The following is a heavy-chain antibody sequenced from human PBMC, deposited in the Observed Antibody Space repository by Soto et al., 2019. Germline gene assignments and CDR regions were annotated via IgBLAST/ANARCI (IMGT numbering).Heavy chain of an antibody. J-gene: IGHJ6*02. CDR2: TSYDGSNN. V-gene: IGHV3-30*04. Sequence: RLSCAGSGFTFGSYEIHWVRQAPGKGLEWVTFTSYDGSNNYYADSVKGRFTMSRDNSKNLLYLQMSSLRTEDTAVYYCVRPSTVSYYGVDVWGQGTTVTVSS. D-gene: IGHD4-17*01. CDR1: GFTFGSYE. CDR3: VRPSTVSYYGVDV.